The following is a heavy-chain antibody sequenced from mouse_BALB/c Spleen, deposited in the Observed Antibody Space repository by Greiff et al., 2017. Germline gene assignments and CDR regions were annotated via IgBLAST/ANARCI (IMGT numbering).Heavy chain of an antibody. D-gene: IGHD2-1*01. CDR3: ASSFYYRFAY. CDR2: IWSGGST. V-gene: IGHV2-2*02. CDR1: GFSLTSYG. Sequence: VHLVESGPGLVQPSQSLSITCTVSGFSLTSYGVHWVRQSPGKGLEWLGVIWSGGSTDYNAAFISRLSISKDNSKSQVFFKMNSLQANDTAIYYCASSFYYRFAYWGQGTLVTVSA. J-gene: IGHJ3*01.